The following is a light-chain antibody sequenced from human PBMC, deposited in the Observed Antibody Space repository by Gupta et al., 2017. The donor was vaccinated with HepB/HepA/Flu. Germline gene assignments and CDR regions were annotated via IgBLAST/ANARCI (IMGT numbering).Light chain of an antibody. CDR2: RND. CDR1: TSNIGSNY. J-gene: IGLJ3*02. Sequence: SVLTQPASASGTPGQRVTISCSGSTSNIGSNYVYWYQQFPGTAPKLLMHRNDQRPSGVPDRFSGSKSGTSASLAISGLRAEEEADYWCAVWEDTLSGPVFGGGTKLTVL. CDR3: AVWEDTLSGPV. V-gene: IGLV1-47*01.